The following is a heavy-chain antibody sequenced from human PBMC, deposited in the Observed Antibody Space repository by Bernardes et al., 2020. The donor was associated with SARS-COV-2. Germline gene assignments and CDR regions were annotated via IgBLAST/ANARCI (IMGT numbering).Heavy chain of an antibody. CDR1: GYTFTDYY. Sequence: AGVQVPRKASGYTFTDYYIYWVRQAPGQGLEWMGWINPNSGDTDYAQKFQDRVTMTRDTSIATAYMELSRLRSDDTAVYYCARGSGVITFGGVMSVGPAYGLDVWGQGTTVTVSS. V-gene: IGHV1-2*02. D-gene: IGHD3-16*01. J-gene: IGHJ6*02. CDR2: INPNSGDT. CDR3: ARGSGVITFGGVMSVGPAYGLDV.